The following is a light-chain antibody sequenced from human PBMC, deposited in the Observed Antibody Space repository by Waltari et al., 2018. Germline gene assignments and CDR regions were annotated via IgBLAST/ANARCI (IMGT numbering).Light chain of an antibody. J-gene: IGLJ3*02. CDR1: SSDVGGYNF. CDR2: DVN. V-gene: IGLV2-11*01. CDR3: CSYAGYYTV. Sequence: QSALTQPRSVSGSPGQSVTISCTGTSSDVGGYNFVTWYQQYPGKAPKLVIYDVNKRPSGVPDRFSGSNPGNTASLIISGLQTEDEADYYCCSYAGYYTVFGGGTKVAVL.